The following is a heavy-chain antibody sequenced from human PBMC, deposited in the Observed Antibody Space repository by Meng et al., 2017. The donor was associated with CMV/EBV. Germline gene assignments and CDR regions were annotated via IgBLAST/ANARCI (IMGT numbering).Heavy chain of an antibody. CDR1: GYTFTGYY. CDR3: ARVVGINIFGVLIPNWLDP. Sequence: ASVKVSCKTSGYTFTGYYIHWVRQAPGQGLEWMGWINPNTGGTNSPQKFQDRVTMTRDTSISTASMELSRLRSDDTAMYYCARVVGINIFGVLIPNWLDPWGQGTLVTVSS. D-gene: IGHD3-3*02. V-gene: IGHV1-2*02. CDR2: INPNTGGT. J-gene: IGHJ5*02.